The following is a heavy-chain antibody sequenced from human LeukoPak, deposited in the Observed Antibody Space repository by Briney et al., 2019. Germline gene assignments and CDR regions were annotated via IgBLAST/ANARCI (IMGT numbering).Heavy chain of an antibody. CDR3: ATRVVPAARGNWFDP. V-gene: IGHV1-69-2*01. Sequence: ASVKVCCKVSGYTFTDYYMHWVQQAPGKGLEWMGLVDPEDGETIYAEKFQGRVTITADTSTDTAYMELSSLRSEDTAVYYCATRVVPAARGNWFDPWGQGTLVTVSS. CDR2: VDPEDGET. D-gene: IGHD2-2*01. J-gene: IGHJ5*02. CDR1: GYTFTDYY.